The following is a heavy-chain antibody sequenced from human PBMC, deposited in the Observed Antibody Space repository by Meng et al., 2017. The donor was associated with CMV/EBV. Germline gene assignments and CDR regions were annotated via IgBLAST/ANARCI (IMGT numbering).Heavy chain of an antibody. CDR1: GFTFDDYA. CDR2: INWNSGDI. Sequence: SLKISCAASGFTFDDYAMHWVRQAPGKGLEWVSGINWNSGDIGYADSVKGRFTISRDNAKNSLYLQMNSLRAEDTAVYYCAKAVASYWGQGTLVTVSS. D-gene: IGHD4-23*01. V-gene: IGHV3-9*01. J-gene: IGHJ4*02. CDR3: AKAVASY.